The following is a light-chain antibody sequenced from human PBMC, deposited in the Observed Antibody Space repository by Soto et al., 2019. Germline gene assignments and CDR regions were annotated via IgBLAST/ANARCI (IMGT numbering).Light chain of an antibody. V-gene: IGKV3-15*01. CDR3: QQYNNWPRT. CDR1: QSVSSD. CDR2: GSS. Sequence: EIVMTQSPATLSVSPGERATLSCRASQSVSSDLAWYQQKPGLAPRLLIYGSSTRATGIPARFSGSGSGTEFTLTISSLQSEDFAVYYCQQYNNWPRTFGQGTKVESK. J-gene: IGKJ1*01.